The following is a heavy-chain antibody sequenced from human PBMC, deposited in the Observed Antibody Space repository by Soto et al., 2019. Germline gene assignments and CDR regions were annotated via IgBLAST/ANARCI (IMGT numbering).Heavy chain of an antibody. V-gene: IGHV3-48*01. CDR3: ARDLSWGSNWYYYMDV. CDR2: ISSSSSVI. CDR1: GFILSDCT. Sequence: EVQLVESGGGLVQPGGSLRLSCATSGFILSDCTMNWVRQAPGKGLEWVSYISSSSSVIDYADSVKGRFTVSRDNARNSLYLQMNSLRAEDTAVYYCARDLSWGSNWYYYMDVWGKRDHGHRLL. J-gene: IGHJ6*03. D-gene: IGHD7-27*01.